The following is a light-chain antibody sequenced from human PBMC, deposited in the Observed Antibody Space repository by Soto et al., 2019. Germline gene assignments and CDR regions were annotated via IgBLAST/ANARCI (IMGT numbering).Light chain of an antibody. CDR2: AAS. Sequence: DIQMTQTPSSLSACVGDSVSMTCRASQGIRNYLGWYQQKPGKAPKRLIHAASNLQSGVPSRFSGSASGTEFTLTISSLQPEDFATYYCLQYNDYPFTFGQGTRLEIK. J-gene: IGKJ5*01. CDR1: QGIRNY. V-gene: IGKV1-17*01. CDR3: LQYNDYPFT.